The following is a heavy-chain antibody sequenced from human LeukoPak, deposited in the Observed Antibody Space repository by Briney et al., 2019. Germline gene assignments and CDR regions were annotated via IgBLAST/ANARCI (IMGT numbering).Heavy chain of an antibody. V-gene: IGHV1-18*01. CDR2: IIAYNGNT. D-gene: IGHD1-26*01. Sequence: IIAYNGNTTYAQKLQVSLTMTPATSTSTAYMELRSLRSDDTAVYYCAREVVGSYYYFDYWGQGTLVTVSS. J-gene: IGHJ4*02. CDR3: AREVVGSYYYFDY.